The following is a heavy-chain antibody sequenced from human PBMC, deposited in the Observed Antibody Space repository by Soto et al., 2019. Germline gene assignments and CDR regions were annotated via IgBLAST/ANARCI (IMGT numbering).Heavy chain of an antibody. V-gene: IGHV3-48*03. CDR2: ISSSGNTI. Sequence: EVQLVESGGGLVQPGGSLRLSCAASGFTFSNYKMNWVRQAPGKGLEWVSYISSSGNTIHYADSVKGRFTISRDKAKKSLYLQMNSLRAEDTAVDYCARDQYGCAYYYWGQGTLVTVSS. CDR1: GFTFSNYK. CDR3: ARDQYGCAYYY. D-gene: IGHD4-17*01. J-gene: IGHJ4*02.